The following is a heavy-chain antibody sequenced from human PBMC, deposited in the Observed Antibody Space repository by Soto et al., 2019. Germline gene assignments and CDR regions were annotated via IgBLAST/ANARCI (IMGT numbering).Heavy chain of an antibody. J-gene: IGHJ3*01. V-gene: IGHV3-30*18. CDR2: IAYDGTNA. D-gene: IGHD1-1*01. CDR3: AKRLTTSGCDVFDV. CDR1: GFIFRHYG. Sequence: QVQLVESGGGVVQPGRSLRLSCAASGFIFRHYGMHWVRQAPGKGLEWAAVIAYDGTNAYYADSVKGRFTISRDNFNNTLYLQMNSLRADDSAVYYCAKRLTTSGCDVFDVWGLGTLVTVSS.